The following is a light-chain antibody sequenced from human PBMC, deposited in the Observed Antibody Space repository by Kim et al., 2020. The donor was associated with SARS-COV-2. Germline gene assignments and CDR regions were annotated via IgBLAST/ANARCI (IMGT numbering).Light chain of an antibody. Sequence: GQSDTISCTGSSSDVGGYDYVSWYQQHPGKAPKVIIYDVNKRPSGVPDRFSASKSGNTASLTISGLQADDEADYYCCSYAGTYTYIFGGGTQLTVL. V-gene: IGLV2-11*03. CDR1: SSDVGGYDY. CDR2: DVN. CDR3: CSYAGTYTYI. J-gene: IGLJ2*01.